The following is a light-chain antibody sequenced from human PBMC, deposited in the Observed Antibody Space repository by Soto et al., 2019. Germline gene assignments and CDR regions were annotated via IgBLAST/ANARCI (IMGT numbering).Light chain of an antibody. CDR2: LESSGSY. J-gene: IGLJ3*02. CDR3: ETWDSNTRV. Sequence: QPVLTQSSSASASLGSSVKLTCTLSSGHSSYIIAWHQQQPGKAPRYLMKLESSGSYNKGSGVPDRFSGSSSGADRYLTIANLPFEDEDDYYCETWDSNTRVFGGGTKLTVL. CDR1: SGHSSYI. V-gene: IGLV4-60*02.